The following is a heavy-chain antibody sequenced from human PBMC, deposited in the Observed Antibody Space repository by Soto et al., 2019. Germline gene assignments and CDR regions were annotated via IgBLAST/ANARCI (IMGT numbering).Heavy chain of an antibody. V-gene: IGHV3-48*02. D-gene: IGHD3-3*01. CDR2: ISSSSSTI. CDR3: ARDWYFGVVIPLDY. Sequence: GVLRLSCAASGFTFSSYSMNWVRQAPGKGLEWVSYISSSSSTIYYADSVKGRFTISRDNAKNSLYLQMNSLRDEDTAVYYCARDWYFGVVIPLDYWGQGTLVTVSS. CDR1: GFTFSSYS. J-gene: IGHJ4*02.